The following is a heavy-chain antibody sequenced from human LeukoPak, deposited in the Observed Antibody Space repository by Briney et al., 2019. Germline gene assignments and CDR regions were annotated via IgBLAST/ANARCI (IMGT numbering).Heavy chain of an antibody. CDR1: GGSISSYC. J-gene: IGHJ4*02. CDR2: IYYSGST. D-gene: IGHD6-13*01. CDR3: ARHRFAAGRSGFDY. Sequence: SETLSLTCTVSGGSISSYCWSWIRQPPGKGLEWIGYIYYSGSTNYNPSLKSRVTISVDTSKNQFSLKLSSVTAADTAVYYCARHRFAAGRSGFDYWGQGTLVTVSS. V-gene: IGHV4-59*08.